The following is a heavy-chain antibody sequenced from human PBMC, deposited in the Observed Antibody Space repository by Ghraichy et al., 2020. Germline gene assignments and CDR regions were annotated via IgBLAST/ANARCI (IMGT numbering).Heavy chain of an antibody. CDR3: TRDVVVVPQGDAFDL. D-gene: IGHD2-15*01. Sequence: GGSLRLSCAASGFTLSGYWMNWIRQAPGKGLEWVATIKQDGSETYYMDSVKGRFTISRDNAKNSLYLQLRSLRGEDTAVYYCTRDVVVVPQGDAFDLWGQGTMVTVSS. J-gene: IGHJ3*01. CDR1: GFTLSGYW. V-gene: IGHV3-7*03. CDR2: IKQDGSET.